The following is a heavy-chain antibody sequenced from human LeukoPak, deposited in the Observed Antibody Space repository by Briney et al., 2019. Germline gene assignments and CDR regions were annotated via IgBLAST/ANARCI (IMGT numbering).Heavy chain of an antibody. V-gene: IGHV3-30-3*01. J-gene: IGHJ4*02. Sequence: PGRSLRLSCAASGFTFSSYTMHWVRQAPGKGLECVAVISYDGSNEYYADSVKGRFTISRDNSKNTLYLQMNSLGTEDTAVYYCERDWSMDHWGQGTLVTVSS. D-gene: IGHD2-8*02. CDR1: GFTFSSYT. CDR2: ISYDGSNE. CDR3: ERDWSMDH.